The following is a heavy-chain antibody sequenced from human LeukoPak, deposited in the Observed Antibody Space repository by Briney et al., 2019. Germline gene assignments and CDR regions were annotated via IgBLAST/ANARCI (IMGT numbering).Heavy chain of an antibody. V-gene: IGHV3-74*01. CDR1: GFTFSSYW. CDR3: ARDRGIAAAIGS. D-gene: IGHD6-13*01. Sequence: GGSLRLSCAASGFTFSSYWMHWVRRAPGKGLVWVSRISTDGSSTSYADSVRGRFTISRDNAKNTLYLQMNSLRAEDTAVYYCARDRGIAAAIGSWGQGTLVTVSS. CDR2: ISTDGSST. J-gene: IGHJ5*02.